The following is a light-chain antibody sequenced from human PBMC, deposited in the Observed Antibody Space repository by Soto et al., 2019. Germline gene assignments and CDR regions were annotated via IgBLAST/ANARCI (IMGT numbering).Light chain of an antibody. J-gene: IGKJ1*01. CDR3: QHTRT. CDR1: QNINNW. CDR2: DAS. V-gene: IGKV1-5*01. Sequence: DFQMTQSPSTLSASVGDRVTITCRASQNINNWVAWYQQKPGKAPKFLIYDASTLQRGVPSRFSGSGFGTEFSLTISSLQPDDFGSYYCQHTRTFGQETKVEIK.